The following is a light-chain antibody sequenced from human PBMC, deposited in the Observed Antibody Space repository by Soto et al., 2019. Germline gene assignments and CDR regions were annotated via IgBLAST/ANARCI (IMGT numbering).Light chain of an antibody. Sequence: EIVLKQSPATPSLCPGERATLSSGASQSVSSSYLAGYQQKPXQAHRLLIXGASSRATGIPDRFSGTGSGTDFTLTIIRLEPEDFAVYYCQQYDSSPKTFGQGTKVDIK. J-gene: IGKJ1*01. V-gene: IGKV3-20*01. CDR1: QSVSSSY. CDR3: QQYDSSPKT. CDR2: GAS.